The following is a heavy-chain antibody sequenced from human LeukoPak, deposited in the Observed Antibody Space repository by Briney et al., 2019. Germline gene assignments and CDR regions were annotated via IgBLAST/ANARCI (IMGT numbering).Heavy chain of an antibody. D-gene: IGHD4-17*01. V-gene: IGHV3-15*01. CDR3: TTYDDYGYYFDY. J-gene: IGHJ4*02. CDR1: GFTFSNAW. CDR2: IKSKTDGGTT. Sequence: PGGSLRLSCAASGFTFSNAWMSWVRQAPGKGLEWVGRIKSKTDGGTTDYAAPVKGRFTISRDDSKNTLYLQMNSLKTEDTAVYYCTTYDDYGYYFDYWGQGTLVTVSS.